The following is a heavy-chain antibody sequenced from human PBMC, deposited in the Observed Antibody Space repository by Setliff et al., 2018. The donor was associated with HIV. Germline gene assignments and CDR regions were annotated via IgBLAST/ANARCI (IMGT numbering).Heavy chain of an antibody. V-gene: IGHV4-4*02. CDR1: GGSISNSNW. CDR2: IHHSGIT. CDR3: ARGPRPDPPSNYYGSGTIGWYFDY. Sequence: SETLSLTCAVSGGSISNSNWWSWVRQSPGEGLEWIGEIHHSGITNYKPSLKSRVTRSVDTSENQFSLQLSSVTAADTAVYYCARGPRPDPPSNYYGSGTIGWYFDYWGQGTLVTVSS. D-gene: IGHD3-10*01. J-gene: IGHJ4*02.